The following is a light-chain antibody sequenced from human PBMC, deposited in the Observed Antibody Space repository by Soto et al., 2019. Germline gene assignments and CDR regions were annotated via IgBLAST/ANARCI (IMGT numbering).Light chain of an antibody. V-gene: IGLV2-14*01. Sequence: QSALTQPASVSGSPGQSITTSCTGTSSDVGAYKYVSWYQQNPGKAPKLMIYEVSNRPSGVSNRFSGSKSGNTASLTISGLQAEDEADYYCSSYTSTTTLVVFGGGTKVTVL. J-gene: IGLJ2*01. CDR1: SSDVGAYKY. CDR2: EVS. CDR3: SSYTSTTTLVV.